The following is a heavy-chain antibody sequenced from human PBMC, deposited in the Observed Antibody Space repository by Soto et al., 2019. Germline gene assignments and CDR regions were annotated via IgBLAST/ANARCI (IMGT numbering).Heavy chain of an antibody. CDR1: GGTFSSYA. CDR3: ARDIVVVPAAYRDYYGMDV. D-gene: IGHD2-2*01. J-gene: IGHJ6*02. Sequence: SVKVSCKASGGTFSSYAISWVRQAPGQGLEWMGVIIPIFGTANYAQKFQGRVTITADKSTSTAYMELSSLRSEDTAVYYCARDIVVVPAAYRDYYGMDVWGQGTTVTVSS. V-gene: IGHV1-69*06. CDR2: IIPIFGTA.